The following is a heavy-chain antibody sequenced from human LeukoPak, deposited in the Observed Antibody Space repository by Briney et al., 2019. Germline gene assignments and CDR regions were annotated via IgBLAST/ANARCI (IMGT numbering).Heavy chain of an antibody. V-gene: IGHV4-39*07. CDR2: VYHSGNT. CDR1: GDSITKDSYY. CDR3: ARDYSWGVAYFDY. D-gene: IGHD3-16*01. Sequence: RPSETLSLTCNVSGDSITKDSYYWAWIRQPPGKGLEWIGSVYHSGNTYKNPSLKRRVFISVDTSKNQFSLNLTSVTAADTAVYYCARDYSWGVAYFDYWGQGALVTVSS. J-gene: IGHJ4*02.